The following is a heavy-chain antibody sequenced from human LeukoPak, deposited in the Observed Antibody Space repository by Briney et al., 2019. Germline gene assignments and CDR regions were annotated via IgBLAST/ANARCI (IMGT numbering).Heavy chain of an antibody. CDR3: AKDSTYYYDSSGYYYPGSFDY. D-gene: IGHD3-22*01. Sequence: GGSLRLSCAASGFTFSSYEMNWVRQAPGKGLEWVSYISSSGSTIYYADSVKGRFTISRDNAKNSLYLQMNSLRAEDTAVYYCAKDSTYYYDSSGYYYPGSFDYWGQGTLVTVSS. J-gene: IGHJ4*02. CDR2: ISSSGSTI. CDR1: GFTFSSYE. V-gene: IGHV3-48*03.